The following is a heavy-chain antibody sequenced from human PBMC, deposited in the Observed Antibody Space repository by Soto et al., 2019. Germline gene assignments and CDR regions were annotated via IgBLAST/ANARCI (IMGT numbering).Heavy chain of an antibody. CDR1: GGSISGYY. CDR3: ARQQLLPYYYSLDV. CDR2: IYYRGST. J-gene: IGHJ6*04. D-gene: IGHD6-13*01. Sequence: SETLSLTCTVSGGSISGYYWSWIRQPPGKGLEYIGYIYYRGSTNYNPSLKSRVTMSVDTSRNLFSLKVNSVTAADTAVYYCARQQLLPYYYSLDVWGKGTTVTVSS. V-gene: IGHV4-59*01.